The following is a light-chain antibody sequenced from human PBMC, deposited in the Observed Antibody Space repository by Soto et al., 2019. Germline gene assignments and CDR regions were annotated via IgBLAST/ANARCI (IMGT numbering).Light chain of an antibody. J-gene: IGKJ4*01. V-gene: IGKV3-15*01. CDR3: QQYNNWPLT. CDR2: GAS. Sequence: IVLTQSPATLSVSPGERATLSCRASQSVSSNLAWHQQRPGQAPRLLIYGASTRATGMPARFSGSGSGTEFTLTISSLQSEDFAIYFCQQYNNWPLTFGGGTKVDIK. CDR1: QSVSSN.